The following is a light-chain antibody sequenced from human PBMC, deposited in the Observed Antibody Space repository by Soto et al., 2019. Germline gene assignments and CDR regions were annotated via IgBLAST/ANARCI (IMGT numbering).Light chain of an antibody. J-gene: IGKJ1*01. V-gene: IGKV3D-20*02. CDR3: QQRSNLAQT. CDR2: DAS. Sequence: EIVLTQSPGTLSLSPGGRATLSCRASQSVRSRYLAWDQQKPGQAPRLLIYDASNRATGIPARFIGTGSGTDLTLTISRLETADFEFYYCQQRSNLAQTVGQGTKV. CDR1: QSVRSRY.